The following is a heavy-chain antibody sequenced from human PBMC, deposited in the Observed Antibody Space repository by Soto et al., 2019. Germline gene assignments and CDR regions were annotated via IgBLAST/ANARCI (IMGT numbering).Heavy chain of an antibody. CDR2: IDPSDSYT. Sequence: GESLKISCNGSGYSFTSYWISWVRQMPGKGLEWMGRIDPSDSYTNYSPSFQGHVTISADKSISTAYLQWSSLKASDTAMYYCASLLSDYYDGSFSGGDVWGQGTKVTVYS. CDR3: ASLLSDYYDGSFSGGDV. CDR1: GYSFTSYW. D-gene: IGHD3-22*01. V-gene: IGHV5-10-1*01. J-gene: IGHJ6*02.